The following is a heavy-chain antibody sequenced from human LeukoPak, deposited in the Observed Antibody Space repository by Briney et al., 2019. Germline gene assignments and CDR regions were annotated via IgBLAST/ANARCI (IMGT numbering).Heavy chain of an antibody. Sequence: PGGSLRLSCVASGFTFSDYYMSWIRQAPGKGLEWVSYIGSSGTTIHYADSVKGRFTISRDNAKNSLYLQMNSLRADDTAVYYCARDRGAVTDVFDYWGQGTLVTVSS. V-gene: IGHV3-11*04. CDR1: GFTFSDYY. CDR2: IGSSGTTI. D-gene: IGHD6-19*01. J-gene: IGHJ4*02. CDR3: ARDRGAVTDVFDY.